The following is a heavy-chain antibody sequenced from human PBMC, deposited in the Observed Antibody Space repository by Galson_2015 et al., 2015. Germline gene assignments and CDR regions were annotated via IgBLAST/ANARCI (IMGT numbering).Heavy chain of an antibody. CDR1: EFTFSSYY. CDR3: ARQILDYYFWSGYYPTTLDY. J-gene: IGHJ4*02. CDR2: ISSTTTYI. Sequence: SLRLSCAASEFTFSSYYMSWVRQAPGKGLEWVSSISSTTTYIYYADSVKGRFTISRDNAKNSLYLQMNSLGAEDTAVYYCARQILDYYFWSGYYPTTLDYWGQRTLVTVSS. V-gene: IGHV3-21*01. D-gene: IGHD3-3*01.